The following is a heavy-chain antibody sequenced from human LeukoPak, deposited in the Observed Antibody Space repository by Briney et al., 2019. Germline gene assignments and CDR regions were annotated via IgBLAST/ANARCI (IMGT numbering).Heavy chain of an antibody. D-gene: IGHD1-26*01. V-gene: IGHV3-23*01. CDR3: AKDQWPRVVEATTIYFQH. Sequence: GGSLRLSCAASGFTFSSYAMSWVRQAPGKGLEWVSVISGSGGSTYYADSVKGRFTISRDNSKNTLYLQMNSLRAEDTAVYYCAKDQWPRVVEATTIYFQHWGQGTLVTVSS. CDR2: ISGSGGST. J-gene: IGHJ1*01. CDR1: GFTFSSYA.